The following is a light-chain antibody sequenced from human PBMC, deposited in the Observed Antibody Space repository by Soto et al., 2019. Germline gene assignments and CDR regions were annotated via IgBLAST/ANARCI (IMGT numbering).Light chain of an antibody. CDR3: QQYYSYPRT. CDR1: QAIRND. V-gene: IGKV1-6*01. J-gene: IGKJ1*01. CDR2: AAS. Sequence: AIQLTQSPSSLSASVGYRFTITCRASQAIRNDLGWYQVKPGRAPKLLIYAASSLQSGVPSRFSGSGSGTDFTLTISCLQSEDFATYYCQQYYSYPRTFGQGTTVDIK.